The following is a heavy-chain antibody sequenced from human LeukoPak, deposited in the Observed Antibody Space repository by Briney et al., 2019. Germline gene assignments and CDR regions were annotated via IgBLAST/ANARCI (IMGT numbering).Heavy chain of an antibody. V-gene: IGHV3-7*01. CDR2: IKQDGSEK. Sequence: PGGSLRLSCAASGFTFSSYWMSWVRQPPGKGLEWVANIKQDGSEKYYVDSVKGRFTISRDNAKNSLYLQMNSLRAEDTAVYYCARELEPDSNGYYYMDVWGKGTTVTVSS. CDR3: ARELEPDSNGYYYMDV. J-gene: IGHJ6*03. CDR1: GFTFSSYW. D-gene: IGHD1-1*01.